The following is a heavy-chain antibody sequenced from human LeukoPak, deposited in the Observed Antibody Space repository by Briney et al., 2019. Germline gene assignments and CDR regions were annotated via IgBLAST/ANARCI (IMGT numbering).Heavy chain of an antibody. CDR3: AELGITMIGGV. J-gene: IGHJ6*04. Sequence: GGSLRLSCAASGYTFSSYAMSWVRQAPGKGLQWVSTISAGGGGTFYADSVKGRFTISRDDSKNTLYLQMNSLRAEDTAVYYCAELGITMIGGVWGKGTTVTISS. D-gene: IGHD3-10*02. CDR1: GYTFSSYA. CDR2: ISAGGGGT. V-gene: IGHV3-23*01.